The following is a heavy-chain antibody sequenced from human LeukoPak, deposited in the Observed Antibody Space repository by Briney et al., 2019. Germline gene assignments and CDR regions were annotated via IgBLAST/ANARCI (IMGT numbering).Heavy chain of an antibody. CDR1: GFSLSTRGMC. CDR3: ARYSVSYYYFDY. CDR2: IDWDDDK. V-gene: IGHV2-70*11. Sequence: SGPALVKPTQTLTLTCTFSGFSLSTRGMCVSWIRQPPGKALEWLARIDWDDDKYYSKSLTTRLTISKDTPKNQVVLTMTNMDPVDTATYYCARYSVSYYYFDYWGQGTLVTVPS. J-gene: IGHJ4*02. D-gene: IGHD1-26*01.